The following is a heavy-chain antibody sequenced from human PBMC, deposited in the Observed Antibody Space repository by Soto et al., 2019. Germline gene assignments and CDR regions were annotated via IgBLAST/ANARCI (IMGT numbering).Heavy chain of an antibody. V-gene: IGHV4-31*03. CDR2: IYYTGHT. CDR1: GVSINSGGYY. CDR3: ARGSQLKRDALDI. D-gene: IGHD2-2*01. J-gene: IGHJ3*02. Sequence: QVQLQESGPGLVKPSQTLSLTCRVSGVSINSGGYYWSWIRHHPEKCLEWIGYIYYTGHTFYNPSLKSRVAMSLDTSKNQFSLKLSSVTAADTAVYYCARGSQLKRDALDIWGQGTMVTVSS.